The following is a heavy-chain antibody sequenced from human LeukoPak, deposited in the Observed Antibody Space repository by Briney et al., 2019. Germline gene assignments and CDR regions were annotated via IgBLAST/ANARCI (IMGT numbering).Heavy chain of an antibody. CDR2: ISFTSSTI. J-gene: IGHJ4*02. CDR3: ARAPPYDFWSGYYYFDK. D-gene: IGHD3-3*01. CDR1: GFTFSSYS. Sequence: GGSLRLSCAASGFTFSSYSMNWVRQAPGKGLEWVSYISFTSSTIYYADSVKGRFTISRDNAKNSLYLQMNSLRDEDTAVYYCARAPPYDFWSGYYYFDKWGQGTLVTVSS. V-gene: IGHV3-48*02.